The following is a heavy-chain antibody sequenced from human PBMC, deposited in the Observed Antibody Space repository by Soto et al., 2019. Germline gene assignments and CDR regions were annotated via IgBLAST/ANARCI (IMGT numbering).Heavy chain of an antibody. J-gene: IGHJ4*02. V-gene: IGHV2-5*02. CDR1: GFSLSTSGVG. D-gene: IGHD6-13*01. CDR2: IYWDDDK. Sequence: QITLKESGPTLVKPTQTLTLTCSFSGFSLSTSGVGVGWIRQPPGKALEWLALIYWDDDKRYSPSLERRLTITRDPSKNQVVLTMTHMNPADPATYYCARRRRAAGGYYFDYWGQGALITVSS. CDR3: ARRRRAAGGYYFDY.